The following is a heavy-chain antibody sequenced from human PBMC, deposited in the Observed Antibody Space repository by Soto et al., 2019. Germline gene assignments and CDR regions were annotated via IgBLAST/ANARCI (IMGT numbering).Heavy chain of an antibody. V-gene: IGHV1-69*02. CDR3: ATVPPGIAVAGTVEIDY. J-gene: IGHJ4*02. CDR1: GGTFSSYT. Sequence: QVQLVQSGAEVKKPGSSVKVSCKASGGTFSSYTISWVRQAAGEGLEWMGRIIPILGIANYAQKFQGRITITADKSTTTAYMELSSLRSEDTAVYYCATVPPGIAVAGTVEIDYWGQGNLVTVSS. D-gene: IGHD6-19*01. CDR2: IIPILGIA.